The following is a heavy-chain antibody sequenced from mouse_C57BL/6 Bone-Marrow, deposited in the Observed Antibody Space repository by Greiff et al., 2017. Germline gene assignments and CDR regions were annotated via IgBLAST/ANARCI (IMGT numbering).Heavy chain of an antibody. D-gene: IGHD1-1*01. Sequence: LLESGPGLAKPSQTLSLTCSVTGYSITSYYWDWIRKFPGNKLEYMGYISYCGSTYYNPSLKSRISITRDTSKNQYYLLLNSVTSVDTATYYGARSDSTCGSSPFFAYWGQGTLVTVSA. CDR3: ARSDSTCGSSPFFAY. CDR2: ISYCGST. J-gene: IGHJ3*01. CDR1: GYSITSYY. V-gene: IGHV3-8*01.